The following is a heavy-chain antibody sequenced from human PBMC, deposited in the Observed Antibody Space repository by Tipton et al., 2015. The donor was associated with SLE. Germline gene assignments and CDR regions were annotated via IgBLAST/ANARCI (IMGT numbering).Heavy chain of an antibody. J-gene: IGHJ4*02. V-gene: IGHV4-61*09. CDR2: IYRSGST. CDR3: ATVGPSPIAGATSAFDF. D-gene: IGHD1-26*01. CDR1: GDSITRGPHY. Sequence: TLSLTCTVSGDSITRGPHYWSWIRQPAGKGLEWIGHIYRSGSTDYNPSLKSRVTVSLDMSKNQFSLRLTSVTAADTAIYFCATVGPSPIAGATSAFDFWGEGTLVTVTS.